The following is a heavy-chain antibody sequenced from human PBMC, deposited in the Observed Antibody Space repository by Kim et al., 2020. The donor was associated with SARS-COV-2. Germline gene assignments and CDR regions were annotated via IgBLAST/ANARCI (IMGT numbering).Heavy chain of an antibody. D-gene: IGHD4-17*01. CDR1: GFTFSSYG. CDR3: AKEPTDDYVGIDY. Sequence: GGSLRLSCAASGFTFSSYGMHWVRQAPGKGLEWVAVISYDGSNKYYADSVKGRFTISRDNSKNTLYLQMNSLRAEDTAVYYCAKEPTDDYVGIDYWGQGTLVTVSS. J-gene: IGHJ4*02. V-gene: IGHV3-30*18. CDR2: ISYDGSNK.